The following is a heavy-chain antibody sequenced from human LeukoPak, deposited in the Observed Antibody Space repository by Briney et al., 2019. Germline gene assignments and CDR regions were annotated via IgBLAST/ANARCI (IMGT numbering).Heavy chain of an antibody. V-gene: IGHV3-30*18. Sequence: PERSLRLSCAASGFTFSSFGMHWVRQAPGQGLEWVAVISFDGSNQYYADSVKGRFTIYRDNFKNTVYLQMNSLRAEETAVYYCAKSHPPTVTTEEGEYLQHWGQGTLVTVSS. D-gene: IGHD4-17*01. CDR1: GFTFSSFG. CDR3: AKSHPPTVTTEEGEYLQH. CDR2: ISFDGSNQ. J-gene: IGHJ1*01.